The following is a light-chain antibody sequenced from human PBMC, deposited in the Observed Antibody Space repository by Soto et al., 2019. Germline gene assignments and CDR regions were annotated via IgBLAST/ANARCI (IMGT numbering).Light chain of an antibody. V-gene: IGKV1-5*03. CDR1: QTISSW. J-gene: IGKJ5*01. Sequence: DIQMTQSPSTLSGPLGHRGTITCRASQTISSWLAWYQQKPGKAPKLLIYKASNLKSGVPSRFSGSGSGTEFTLTISSLEPEDFAVYYCQQRSNWPITFGQGTRLEIK. CDR3: QQRSNWPIT. CDR2: KAS.